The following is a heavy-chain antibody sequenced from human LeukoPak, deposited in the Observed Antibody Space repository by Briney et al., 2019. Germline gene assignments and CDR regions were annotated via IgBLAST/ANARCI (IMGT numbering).Heavy chain of an antibody. CDR1: GGSFSGYY. D-gene: IGHD3-10*01. Sequence: SETLSLTCAVYGGSFSGYYWSWIRQPPGKGLEWIGEINLSGSTNYNPSLKSRVTISVDTSKNQFSLKLSSVTAADTAVYYCARGLGRKYYYGSGSYRGDWNWFGPWGQGTLVTVSS. V-gene: IGHV4-34*01. J-gene: IGHJ5*02. CDR2: INLSGST. CDR3: ARGLGRKYYYGSGSYRGDWNWFGP.